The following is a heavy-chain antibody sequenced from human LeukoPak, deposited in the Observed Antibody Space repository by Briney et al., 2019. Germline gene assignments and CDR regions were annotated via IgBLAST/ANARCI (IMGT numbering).Heavy chain of an antibody. V-gene: IGHV4-59*12. CDR3: ARVVRGYNYGLFDY. CDR1: GGSISSYY. CDR2: IYYSGTT. D-gene: IGHD5-18*01. Sequence: SETLSLTCTVSGGSISSYYWSWIRQPPGKGLEWIGYIYYSGTTNHNPSLKSRVTISVDTSKNQFSLMLSSVTAADTAVYYCARVVRGYNYGLFDYWGQGTLVTVSS. J-gene: IGHJ4*02.